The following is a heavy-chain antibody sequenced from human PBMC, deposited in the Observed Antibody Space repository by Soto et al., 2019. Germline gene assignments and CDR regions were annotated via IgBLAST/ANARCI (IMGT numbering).Heavy chain of an antibody. J-gene: IGHJ5*02. CDR1: GGTFSSYP. D-gene: IGHD3-22*01. V-gene: IGHV1-69*13. CDR3: ARCGSSGYFFNSFDP. CDR2: IIPIFGTT. Sequence: ASVQVSCKASGGTFSSYPISWVRQAPGQGLEWMGGIIPIFGTTNYAQEFQGRVTITADESTSTAYMELSSLRSEETAVYYCARCGSSGYFFNSFDPWGQGTLVTVSS.